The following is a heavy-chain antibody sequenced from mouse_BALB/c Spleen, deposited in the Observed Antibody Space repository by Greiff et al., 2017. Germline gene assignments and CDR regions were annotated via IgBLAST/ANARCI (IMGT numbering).Heavy chain of an antibody. CDR2: IWAGGST. V-gene: IGHV2-9*02. D-gene: IGHD2-2*01. CDR1: GFSLTSYG. J-gene: IGHJ3*01. Sequence: QVQLKESGPGLVAPSQSLSITCTVSGFSLTSYGVHWVRQPPGKGLEWLGVIWAGGSTNYNSALMSRLSISKDNSKSQVFLKMNSLQTDDTAMYYCAKSYGYDGPFAYWGQGTLVTVSA. CDR3: AKSYGYDGPFAY.